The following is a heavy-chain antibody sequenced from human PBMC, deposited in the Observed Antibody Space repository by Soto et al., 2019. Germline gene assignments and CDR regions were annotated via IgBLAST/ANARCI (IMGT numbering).Heavy chain of an antibody. D-gene: IGHD5-12*01. CDR2: ISYDGSNK. CDR3: AKVTVATHYYCYYGMDV. V-gene: IGHV3-30*18. J-gene: IGHJ6*02. Sequence: QVQLVESGGGVVQPGRSLRLSCAASGFTFSSYGMHWVRQAPGKGLEWVAVISYDGSNKYYADSVKGRFTISRDNSKNTLYLQMNSLRAEDTAVYYCAKVTVATHYYCYYGMDVWGQGTTVTVSS. CDR1: GFTFSSYG.